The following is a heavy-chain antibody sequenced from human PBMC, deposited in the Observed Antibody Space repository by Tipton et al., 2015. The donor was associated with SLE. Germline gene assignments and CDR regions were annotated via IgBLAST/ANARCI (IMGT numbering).Heavy chain of an antibody. V-gene: IGHV3-53*05. CDR3: AREDYDFWSGYYRWFDP. Sequence: SLRLSCAASGFTVSSNYMSWVRQAPGKGLEWVSVIYSGGSTYYADSVKGRFTISRDNSKNTLYLQMNSLRAEDTAVYYCAREDYDFWSGYYRWFDPWGQGTLVTVSS. D-gene: IGHD3-3*01. J-gene: IGHJ5*02. CDR1: GFTVSSNY. CDR2: IYSGGST.